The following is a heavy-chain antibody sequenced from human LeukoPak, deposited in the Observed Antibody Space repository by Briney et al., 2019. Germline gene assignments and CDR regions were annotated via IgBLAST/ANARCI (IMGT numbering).Heavy chain of an antibody. J-gene: IGHJ4*02. D-gene: IGHD6-13*01. Sequence: GGSLRLSCAASGFTFSSYAMSWVRQAPGKGLVWVSRINSDGNITNYADSVKGRFTISRDNAENSLYLQMNTLRADDTAVYYCATGRQQRGFDYWGQGTLVTVSS. V-gene: IGHV3-74*01. CDR1: GFTFSSYA. CDR2: INSDGNIT. CDR3: ATGRQQRGFDY.